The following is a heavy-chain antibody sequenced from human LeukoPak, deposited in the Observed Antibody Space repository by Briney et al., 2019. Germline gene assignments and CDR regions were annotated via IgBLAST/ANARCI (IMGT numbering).Heavy chain of an antibody. V-gene: IGHV1-69*13. J-gene: IGHJ4*02. Sequence: GASVKVSCKASGGTFSSYAISWVRQAPGQGLEWMGGIIPIFGTANYAQKFQGRVTITADESTSTAYMELSSLRSEDTAVYYCARGGWPIHGYYFDYWGQGTLVTASS. CDR3: ARGGWPIHGYYFDY. D-gene: IGHD2-15*01. CDR2: IIPIFGTA. CDR1: GGTFSSYA.